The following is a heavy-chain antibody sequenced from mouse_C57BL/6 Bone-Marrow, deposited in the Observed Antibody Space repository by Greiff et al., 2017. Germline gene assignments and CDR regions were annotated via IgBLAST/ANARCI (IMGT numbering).Heavy chain of an antibody. CDR1: GYAFSSSW. CDR2: IYPGDGDT. Sequence: VQRVESGPELVKPGASVKISCKASGYAFSSSWMNWVKQRPGKGLEWIGRIYPGDGDTNYNGKFKGKATLTADKSSSTAYMQLSSLTSEDSAVYFCARGLIYYYGSSSRYFDVWGTGTTVTVSS. V-gene: IGHV1-82*01. J-gene: IGHJ1*03. CDR3: ARGLIYYYGSSSRYFDV. D-gene: IGHD1-1*01.